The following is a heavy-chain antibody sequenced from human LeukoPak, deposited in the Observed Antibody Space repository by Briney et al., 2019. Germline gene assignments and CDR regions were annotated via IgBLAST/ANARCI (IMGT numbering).Heavy chain of an antibody. J-gene: IGHJ4*02. D-gene: IGHD2-21*02. CDR1: GFTVSSSY. Sequence: GGSLRLSCAASGFTVSSSYMSWVRQAPGKGLEWVSVIYRGGSTYYADSVKGRFTISRDNSKNTVYLQMNSLRAEDTAVYYCATLARRVTAILEFWGQGTLVTVSS. CDR3: ATLARRVTAILEF. V-gene: IGHV3-66*01. CDR2: IYRGGST.